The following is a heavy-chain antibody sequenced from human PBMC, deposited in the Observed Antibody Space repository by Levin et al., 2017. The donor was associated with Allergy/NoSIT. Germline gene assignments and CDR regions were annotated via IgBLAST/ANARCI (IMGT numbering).Heavy chain of an antibody. D-gene: IGHD2-15*01. CDR3: ARAGWSFGFDV. CDR2: IRYTGST. J-gene: IGHJ6*02. CDR1: GGSIRSDDHY. Sequence: PSETLSLTCSVSGGSIRSDDHYWSWVRQSPGTGLEWIGYIRYTGSTYYSPSLKRRIKISLDTSMSQFSLKMYSVTAADTAVYFCARAGWSFGFDVWGQGTTVTVSS. V-gene: IGHV4-30-4*01.